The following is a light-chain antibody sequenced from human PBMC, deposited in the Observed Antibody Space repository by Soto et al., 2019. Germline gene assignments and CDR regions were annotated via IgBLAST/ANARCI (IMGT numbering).Light chain of an antibody. V-gene: IGKV1-33*01. CDR1: QDIRNY. CDR2: DAS. Sequence: DIQMTQSPSSLSASVGDRVTITCQASQDIRNYLNWYQQKPGKATNLLIYDASNLEAGVPSRFSGGGYGTNITFPISSLQPEDIATYYCQQYDNLPRYTFGQGTRLDI. J-gene: IGKJ2*01. CDR3: QQYDNLPRYT.